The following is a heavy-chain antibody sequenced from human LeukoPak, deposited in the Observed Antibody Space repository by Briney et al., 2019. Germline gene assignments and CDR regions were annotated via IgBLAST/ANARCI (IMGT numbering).Heavy chain of an antibody. V-gene: IGHV4-61*02. D-gene: IGHD1-20*01. CDR1: GGSISSGSYY. CDR3: ARHSNWNGGVDWFDP. J-gene: IGHJ5*02. CDR2: IYTSGST. Sequence: PSETLSLTCTVSGGSISSGSYYWSWIRQPAGKGLEWIGRIYTSGSTNYNPSLKSRVTISVDTSKNQFSLKLSSVTAADTAVYYCARHSNWNGGVDWFDPWGQGTQVTVSS.